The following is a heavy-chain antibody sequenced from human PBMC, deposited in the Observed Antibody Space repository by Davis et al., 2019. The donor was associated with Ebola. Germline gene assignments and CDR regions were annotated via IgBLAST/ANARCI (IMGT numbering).Heavy chain of an antibody. V-gene: IGHV1-8*01. Sequence: VKVSCKASGYTFTSYDINWVRQATGQGLEWMGWMNPNSGNTGYAQKFQGRVTMTRNTSISTAYMELSSLRSEDTAVYYCARSSGSYYYYGMDVWGQGTTVTVSS. J-gene: IGHJ6*02. CDR2: MNPNSGNT. CDR1: GYTFTSYD. D-gene: IGHD1-26*01. CDR3: ARSSGSYYYYGMDV.